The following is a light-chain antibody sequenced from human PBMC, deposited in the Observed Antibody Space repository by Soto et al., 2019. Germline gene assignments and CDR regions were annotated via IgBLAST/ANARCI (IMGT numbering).Light chain of an antibody. J-gene: IGKJ2*01. Sequence: DIQMTQSPSSLSASVGDRVTITCRASQTIKSYLNWYQHKPGKAPQLLISGASSLQGGVPSRFSGSASGTEFTLTISSLQPEDIATYYCQQCYTTPYTFGQGTQLDLK. CDR2: GAS. CDR3: QQCYTTPYT. V-gene: IGKV1-39*01. CDR1: QTIKSY.